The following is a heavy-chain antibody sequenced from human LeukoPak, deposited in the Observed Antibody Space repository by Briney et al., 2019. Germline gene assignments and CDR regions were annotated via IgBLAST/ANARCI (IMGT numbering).Heavy chain of an antibody. D-gene: IGHD3-3*01. CDR1: GFTFSTYA. Sequence: GGSLRLSCAVSGFTFSTYAIHWVRQAPGKGLEWVANIKLDGSEKNYVDSVKGRFTISRDNTKNSLYLQMNSLRVEDTAVFYCARDQYDTWSRRGNFDSWGQGTLVIVSS. J-gene: IGHJ4*02. CDR2: IKLDGSEK. V-gene: IGHV3-7*03. CDR3: ARDQYDTWSRRGNFDS.